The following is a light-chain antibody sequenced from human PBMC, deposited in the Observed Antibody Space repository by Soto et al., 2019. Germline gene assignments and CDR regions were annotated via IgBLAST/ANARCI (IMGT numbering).Light chain of an antibody. V-gene: IGKV3-20*01. CDR2: GAF. J-gene: IGKJ2*01. CDR3: QQYGSSLPYT. Sequence: EIVLTQSPGSVSLSPGERATLSCRASQTVTSNSLAWYQQKPGQAPRLLIYGAFNRATGIPDRFSGSGSGTDFTLTISRLEPEDFAVYFCQQYGSSLPYTFGQGTKVEIK. CDR1: QTVTSNS.